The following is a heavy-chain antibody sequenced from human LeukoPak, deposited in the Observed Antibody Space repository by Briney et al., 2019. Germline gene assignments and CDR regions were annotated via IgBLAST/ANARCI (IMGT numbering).Heavy chain of an antibody. J-gene: IGHJ1*01. D-gene: IGHD6-19*01. Sequence: PGGSLRLSCAASGFTFSNYAMSWVRQAPGKGLEWVSAIRSTGGTTYYADSVKGRFTISRDNSQNTLYLQMNSLRAEDTAVYYCARGITVSGTPRGYLQHWGQGTLVTVSS. V-gene: IGHV3-23*01. CDR2: IRSTGGTT. CDR3: ARGITVSGTPRGYLQH. CDR1: GFTFSNYA.